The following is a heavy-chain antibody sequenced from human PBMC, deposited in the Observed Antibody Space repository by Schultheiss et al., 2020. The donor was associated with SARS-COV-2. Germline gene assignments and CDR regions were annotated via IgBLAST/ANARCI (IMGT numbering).Heavy chain of an antibody. V-gene: IGHV3-23*01. CDR2: ISGSGGST. D-gene: IGHD3-3*01. Sequence: GESLKISCAASGFTFSTYAMNWVRQAPGKGLEWVSGISGSGGSTYYADSVKGRFTISRDNSKNTLYLQMNSLRAEDTAVYYCARGRFLEWFLDYWGQGTLVTVSS. CDR1: GFTFSTYA. CDR3: ARGRFLEWFLDY. J-gene: IGHJ4*02.